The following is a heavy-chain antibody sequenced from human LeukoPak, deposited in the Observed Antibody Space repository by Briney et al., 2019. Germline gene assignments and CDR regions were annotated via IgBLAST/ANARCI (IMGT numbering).Heavy chain of an antibody. J-gene: IGHJ5*02. Sequence: PSETLSLTCTVSGGSISSSSYYWGWIRQPPGKGLEWIGSIYYSGITYYNPSLKSRVTISVDTSKNQFSLKLSSVTAADTAVYYCARDVAAEGWFDPWGQGTLVTVSS. V-gene: IGHV4-39*07. CDR2: IYYSGIT. CDR1: GGSISSSSYY. D-gene: IGHD6-25*01. CDR3: ARDVAAEGWFDP.